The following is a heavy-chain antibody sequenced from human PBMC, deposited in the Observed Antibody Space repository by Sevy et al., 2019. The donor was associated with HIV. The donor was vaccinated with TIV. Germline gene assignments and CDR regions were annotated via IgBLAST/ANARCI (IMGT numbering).Heavy chain of an antibody. V-gene: IGHV3-30*18. Sequence: GRSLRLSCAASGFTFSSYGMHWVRQAPGKGLEWVAVISYDGSNKYYADSVKGRFTISRDNSKNTLYLQMNSLRAEDTAVYYCAKSSGGNVPNFDYWGQGTLVTVSS. D-gene: IGHD2-15*01. J-gene: IGHJ4*02. CDR2: ISYDGSNK. CDR1: GFTFSSYG. CDR3: AKSSGGNVPNFDY.